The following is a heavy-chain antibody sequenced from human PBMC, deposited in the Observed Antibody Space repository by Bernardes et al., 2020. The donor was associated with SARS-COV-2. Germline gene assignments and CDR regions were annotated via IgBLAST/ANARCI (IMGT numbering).Heavy chain of an antibody. CDR3: AKLFSTGTTVDGFDV. D-gene: IGHD1-1*01. Sequence: GESLKISCKASGYIFTNYGIAWVRQMPGKGLEWMGIIYPVDSDTKYSPSFDGQVLISIDKSISTAYLQWGSLKASDTAIYYCAKLFSTGTTVDGFDVWGQGTMVTVSS. J-gene: IGHJ3*01. CDR2: IYPVDSDT. V-gene: IGHV5-51*01. CDR1: GYIFTNYG.